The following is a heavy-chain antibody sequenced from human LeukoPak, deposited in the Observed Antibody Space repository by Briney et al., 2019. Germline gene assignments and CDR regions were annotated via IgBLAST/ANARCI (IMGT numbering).Heavy chain of an antibody. J-gene: IGHJ3*02. CDR2: INPNSGGT. CDR3: ARDRIGCSSTSCYGGAGWDAFDI. Sequence: ASVKVSCKASGYTFTGYYMHWVRQAPGQGLEWMGWINPNSGGTNYAQKFQGRVTMTRDTSISTAYMELSRLRPDDTAVYYCARDRIGCSSTSCYGGAGWDAFDIWGQGTMVTVSS. D-gene: IGHD2-2*01. CDR1: GYTFTGYY. V-gene: IGHV1-2*02.